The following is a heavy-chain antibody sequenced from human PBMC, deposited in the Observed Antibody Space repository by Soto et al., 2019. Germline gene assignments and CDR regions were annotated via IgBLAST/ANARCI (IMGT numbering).Heavy chain of an antibody. CDR1: GGSISSYY. Sequence: SETLSLTCTVSGGSISSYYWSWIRQPPGKGLEWIGYIYYSGSTNYNPSLKSRVTISVDTSKNQFSLKLSSVTAADTAVYYCARAYDNDVYYFDYWGQGTLVTVSS. D-gene: IGHD3-9*01. J-gene: IGHJ4*02. V-gene: IGHV4-59*01. CDR3: ARAYDNDVYYFDY. CDR2: IYYSGST.